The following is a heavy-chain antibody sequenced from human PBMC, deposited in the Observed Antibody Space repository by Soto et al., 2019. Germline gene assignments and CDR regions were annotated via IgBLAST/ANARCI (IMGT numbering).Heavy chain of an antibody. D-gene: IGHD2-2*01. CDR2: ISYDGSNK. CDR1: GFTFSSYG. CDR3: AKDLRGYCSSTSCYAFDY. J-gene: IGHJ4*02. Sequence: GGSLRLSCAASGFTFSSYGMHWVRQAPGKGLEWVAVISYDGSNKYYADSVKGRFTISRDNSKNTLYLQMNSLRAEDTAVYYCAKDLRGYCSSTSCYAFDYWGQGTLVTVSS. V-gene: IGHV3-30*18.